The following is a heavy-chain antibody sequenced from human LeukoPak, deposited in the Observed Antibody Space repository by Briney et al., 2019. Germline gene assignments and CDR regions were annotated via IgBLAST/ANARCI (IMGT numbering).Heavy chain of an antibody. CDR2: ISGSGGNT. CDR3: ARDGGPRGSSGYYHFDY. V-gene: IGHV3-23*01. Sequence: GGSLRLSCAASGFTFGSYAMSWVRQAPGKGLEWVSAISGSGGNTYYADSVKGRFTISRDNSKNTLYLQMNSLRSDDTAVYYCARDGGPRGSSGYYHFDYWGQGTLVTVSS. D-gene: IGHD3-22*01. J-gene: IGHJ4*02. CDR1: GFTFGSYA.